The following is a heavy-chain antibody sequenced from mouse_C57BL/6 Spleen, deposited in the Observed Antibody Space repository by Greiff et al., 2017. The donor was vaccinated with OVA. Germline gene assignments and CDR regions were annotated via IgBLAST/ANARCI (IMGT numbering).Heavy chain of an antibody. J-gene: IGHJ2*01. CDR2: IHPNSGST. CDR1: GYTFTSYW. CDR3: ARCYYGSSTHGY. V-gene: IGHV1-64*01. Sequence: QVQLQQPGAELVKPGASVKLSCKASGYTFTSYWMHWVKQRPGQGLEWIGMIHPNSGSTNYNEKFKSKATLTVDKSSSTAYMQLSSLTSADSAVYYCARCYYGSSTHGYWGQGTTLTVSS. D-gene: IGHD1-1*01.